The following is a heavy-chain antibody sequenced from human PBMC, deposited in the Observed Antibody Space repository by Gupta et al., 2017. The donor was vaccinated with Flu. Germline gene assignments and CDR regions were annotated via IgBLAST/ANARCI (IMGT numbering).Heavy chain of an antibody. D-gene: IGHD3-10*01. J-gene: IGHJ6*02. CDR2: TYYSGNT. CDR3: VRSAPVLRVINYYYYGLDV. Sequence: QVQLQASGPGLVQPPETLSPPCTASGGSISGSYWTWIRQPPGKGLEWIGYTYYSGNTNYNPSLKSRVTISVDTSRNQFSLKVSSVTAADTAVYYCVRSAPVLRVINYYYYGLDVWGQGTTVTVSS. V-gene: IGHV4-59*08. CDR1: GGSISGSY.